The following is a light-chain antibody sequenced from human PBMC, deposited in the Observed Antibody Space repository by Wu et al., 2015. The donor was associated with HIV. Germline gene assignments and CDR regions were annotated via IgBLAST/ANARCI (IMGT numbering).Light chain of an antibody. J-gene: IGKJ2*01. Sequence: EIVLTQSPGTLSLSPGERATLSCRTSQSVSSSYLAWYQLKPGQAPRLLIYDASSRATGIPDRFSGSGSGTDFTLTISGLEPEDFAMYYCQQFGDTPYTFGQGTKLEIK. CDR1: QSVSSSY. CDR3: QQFGDTPYT. V-gene: IGKV3-20*01. CDR2: DAS.